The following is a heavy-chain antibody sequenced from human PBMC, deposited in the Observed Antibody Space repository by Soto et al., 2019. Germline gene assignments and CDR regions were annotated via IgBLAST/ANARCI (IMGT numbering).Heavy chain of an antibody. D-gene: IGHD3-16*02. J-gene: IGHJ3*02. CDR3: ARLYGLDAFDI. CDR1: GGSINSYY. CDR2: IYYSGST. V-gene: IGHV4-59*08. Sequence: QVQLQESGPGLVKPSETLSLTCTVSGGSINSYYWSWIRQPPGKGLEWIGYIYYSGSTNYNPSLKSRVTISVETSKNQFSLKLSSVTAADTAVYYCARLYGLDAFDIWGQGTMVTVSS.